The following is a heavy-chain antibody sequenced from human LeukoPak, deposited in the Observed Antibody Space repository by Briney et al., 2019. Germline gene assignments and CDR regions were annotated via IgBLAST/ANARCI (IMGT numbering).Heavy chain of an antibody. CDR2: IYTSGST. D-gene: IGHD2-21*01. Sequence: SETLSLTCTVSGGSISSYYWSWIRQPAGKGLEWIGRIYTSGSTNYNPSLKSRVTMSVDTSKNQFSLKLSSVTAADTAVYYCARSASILWSGLAGPRFDPWGQGTLVTVSS. V-gene: IGHV4-4*07. CDR3: ARSASILWSGLAGPRFDP. CDR1: GGSISSYY. J-gene: IGHJ5*02.